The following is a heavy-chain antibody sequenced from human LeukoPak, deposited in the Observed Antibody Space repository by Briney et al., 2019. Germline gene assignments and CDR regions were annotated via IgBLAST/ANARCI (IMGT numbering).Heavy chain of an antibody. CDR3: AREVPLILTGYFDY. V-gene: IGHV4-38-2*02. Sequence: SETLSLTCAVSGYSISSGYYWGWIRQPPGKGLEWIGSIYHSGGTYYNPSLKSRVTISVDTSKNQFSLKLSSVTAADTAVYYCAREVPLILTGYFDYWGQGTLVTVSS. J-gene: IGHJ4*02. CDR2: IYHSGGT. CDR1: GYSISSGYY. D-gene: IGHD3-9*01.